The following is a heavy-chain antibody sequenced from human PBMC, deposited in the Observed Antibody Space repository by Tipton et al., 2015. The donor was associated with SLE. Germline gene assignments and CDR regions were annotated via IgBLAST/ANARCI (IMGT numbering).Heavy chain of an antibody. D-gene: IGHD2-2*01. V-gene: IGHV1-69*01. Sequence: QSGAEVKKPGSSVKVSCKASGGTFSNYAINWVRQAPGQGLEWMGGIIPIFGAAKYAQKFQDRVTITADESTSTAYMELSSLRSEDTAVYYCAKLSGLPAHLTIWGQGTMVTVSS. CDR3: AKLSGLPAHLTI. CDR1: GGTFSNYA. J-gene: IGHJ3*02. CDR2: IIPIFGAA.